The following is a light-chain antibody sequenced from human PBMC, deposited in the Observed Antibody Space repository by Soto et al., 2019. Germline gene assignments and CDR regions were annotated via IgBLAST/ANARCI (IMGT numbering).Light chain of an antibody. Sequence: DMVMTQSPATLSVSPGERAALSFRASQSVSSYLAWYQQKPGQAPRLLIYGASTRATGIPARFSGSGSGTEFTLTINSLQSEDFAVYYCQQYNNWPRTFGQGTKVDIK. CDR3: QQYNNWPRT. CDR1: QSVSSY. J-gene: IGKJ1*01. CDR2: GAS. V-gene: IGKV3-15*01.